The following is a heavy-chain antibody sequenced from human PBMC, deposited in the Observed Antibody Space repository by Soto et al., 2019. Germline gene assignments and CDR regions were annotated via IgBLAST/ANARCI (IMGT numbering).Heavy chain of an antibody. CDR3: ARGDTEGVDN. CDR2: MQPSSGRT. CDR1: GYSFTSLD. V-gene: IGHV1-8*01. D-gene: IGHD1-26*01. J-gene: IGHJ4*02. Sequence: GASVKVSCKASGYSFTSLDINWVRQTTGQGLEWMGWMQPSSGRTGYAQKFQGRVTMTRDTSINTAYMELSSLTSDDTAFYYCARGDTEGVDNWGQGTLVTVAS.